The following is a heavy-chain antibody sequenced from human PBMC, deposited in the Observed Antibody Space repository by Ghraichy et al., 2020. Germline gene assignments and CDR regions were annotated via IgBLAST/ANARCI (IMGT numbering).Heavy chain of an antibody. J-gene: IGHJ1*01. CDR3: ARGALSQNPFQH. CDR1: GGTFSSYA. Sequence: SVKVSCKASGGTFSSYAISWVRQAPGQGLEWMGGIIPIFGTANYAQKFQGRVTITADESTSTAYMELSSLRSEDTAVYYCARGALSQNPFQHWGQGTLVTVSS. V-gene: IGHV1-69*13. CDR2: IIPIFGTA. D-gene: IGHD3-9*01.